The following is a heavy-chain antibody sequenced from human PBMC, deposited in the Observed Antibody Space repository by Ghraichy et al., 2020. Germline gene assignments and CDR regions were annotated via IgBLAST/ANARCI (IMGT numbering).Heavy chain of an antibody. CDR2: VYTTGTT. CDR1: GFTISSYY. D-gene: IGHD6-13*01. J-gene: IGHJ4*02. Sequence: GGSLRLSCAASGFTISSYYMSWVRQAPGKGLEWVSVVYTTGTTYYADPVKGRFTISRDNSKNTLYLQMNSLRAEDTAVYYCATRIVVAGTVGWGLGYWGQGTLVTVSS. V-gene: IGHV3-53*01. CDR3: ATRIVVAGTVGWGLGY.